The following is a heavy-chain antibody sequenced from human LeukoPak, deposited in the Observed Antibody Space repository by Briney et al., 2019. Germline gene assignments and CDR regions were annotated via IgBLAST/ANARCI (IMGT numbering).Heavy chain of an antibody. Sequence: PGGSLRLSCAASGFTFSSYAMSWVRQAPGKGLEWVSAISGSGGSTYYADSVKGRFTISRDNSKNTLYLQMNSLRAEDTAVHYCAKDIVLMDSGYFDYWGQGTLVTVSS. CDR1: GFTFSSYA. CDR2: ISGSGGST. J-gene: IGHJ4*02. D-gene: IGHD2-8*01. V-gene: IGHV3-23*01. CDR3: AKDIVLMDSGYFDY.